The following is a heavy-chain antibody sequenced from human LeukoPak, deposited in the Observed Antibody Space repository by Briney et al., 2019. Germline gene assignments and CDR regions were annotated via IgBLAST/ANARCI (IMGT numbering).Heavy chain of an antibody. CDR2: ISGDGGST. D-gene: IGHD3-22*01. Sequence: GGSLRLSCAASGFTFDDYAMHWVRQAPGKGLEWVSLISGDGGSTYYADSVKGRFTISRDNSKNSLYLQMNSLRTEDTALYYCAKDKVRSTHYYDTSGYILDYWGQGTLVTVSS. CDR3: AKDKVRSTHYYDTSGYILDY. CDR1: GFTFDDYA. J-gene: IGHJ4*02. V-gene: IGHV3-43*02.